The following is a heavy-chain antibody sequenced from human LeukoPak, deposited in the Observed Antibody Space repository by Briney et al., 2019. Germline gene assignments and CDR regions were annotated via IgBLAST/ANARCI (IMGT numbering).Heavy chain of an antibody. CDR2: MYSGGTT. CDR1: GFTVSSNY. Sequence: GGSLRLSCAASGFTVSSNYMSWVRQAPGKGPEWVSVMYSGGTTYYADSVKGRFTISRDNAKNSLYLQMNSLRAEDTAVYNCARSVGATSFDYWGQGTLVTVSS. J-gene: IGHJ4*02. V-gene: IGHV3-66*01. D-gene: IGHD1-26*01. CDR3: ARSVGATSFDY.